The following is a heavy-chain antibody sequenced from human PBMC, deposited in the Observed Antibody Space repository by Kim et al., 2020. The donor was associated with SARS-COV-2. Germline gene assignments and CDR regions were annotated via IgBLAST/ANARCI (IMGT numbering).Heavy chain of an antibody. CDR2: INHSGST. J-gene: IGHJ6*03. Sequence: SETLSLTCAVYGGSFSGYYWSWIRQPPGKGLEWIGEINHSGSTNYNPSLKSRVTISVDTSKNQFSLKLSSVTAADTAVYYCARGPRYSGSGTYYKYYYYMDVWGKGTTVTVSS. V-gene: IGHV4-34*01. CDR3: ARGPRYSGSGTYYKYYYYMDV. CDR1: GGSFSGYY. D-gene: IGHD3-10*01.